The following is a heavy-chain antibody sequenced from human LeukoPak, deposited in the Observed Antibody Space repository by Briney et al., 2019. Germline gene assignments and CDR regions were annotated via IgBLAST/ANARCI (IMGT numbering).Heavy chain of an antibody. Sequence: GRSLRLSCAASGFTFDDYAMHWVRQAPGKGLEWVSGISWNSGSIGYADSVKGRFTISRDSAKNSLYLQMNSLRAEDTALYYCAKDMDYGDYERAFDIWGQGTMVTVSS. J-gene: IGHJ3*02. CDR1: GFTFDDYA. CDR3: AKDMDYGDYERAFDI. CDR2: ISWNSGSI. D-gene: IGHD4-17*01. V-gene: IGHV3-9*01.